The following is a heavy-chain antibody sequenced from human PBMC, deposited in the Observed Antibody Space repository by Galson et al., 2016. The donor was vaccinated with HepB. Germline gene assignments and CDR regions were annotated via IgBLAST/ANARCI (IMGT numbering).Heavy chain of an antibody. Sequence: SLRLSCAASGFTFSTSSMHWVRQAPGKGLEWVAVISYDGTYKYYPDSVKGRFTISRDNSNNTLYRQMSSLRAEDTAVYYCARDWAGVMGYFAYWGQGTLVSVSS. CDR3: ARDWAGVMGYFAY. CDR1: GFTFSTSS. V-gene: IGHV3-30-3*01. J-gene: IGHJ4*02. CDR2: ISYDGTYK. D-gene: IGHD3-16*01.